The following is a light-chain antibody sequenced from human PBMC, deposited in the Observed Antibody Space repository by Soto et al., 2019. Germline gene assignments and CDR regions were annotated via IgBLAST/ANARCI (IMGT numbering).Light chain of an antibody. J-gene: IGKJ2*01. CDR3: EQVNSFPYT. CDR2: GAS. Sequence: DIQMTQSPSSVAASVGDRVTITCRASQDVKIWVAWYQQRPGKAPKLLIFGASSLHRGAPSRFSGSGSGSDFTLTISGLESEDFATYYCEQVNSFPYTFGQGTTIEIK. V-gene: IGKV1-12*01. CDR1: QDVKIW.